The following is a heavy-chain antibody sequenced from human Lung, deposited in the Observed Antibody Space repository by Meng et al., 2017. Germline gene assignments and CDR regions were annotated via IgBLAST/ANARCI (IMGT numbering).Heavy chain of an antibody. Sequence: QVQRQHGGAGLLKPSETLSLTCVVSGGSFSDYYWSWIRQPPGKGLEWIGEINHSGSTNYNPSLESRATISVDTSQNNLSLKLSSVTAADSAVYYCARGPTTMAHDFDYWGQGTLVTVSS. CDR3: ARGPTTMAHDFDY. CDR2: INHSGST. D-gene: IGHD4-11*01. J-gene: IGHJ4*02. CDR1: GGSFSDYY. V-gene: IGHV4-34*01.